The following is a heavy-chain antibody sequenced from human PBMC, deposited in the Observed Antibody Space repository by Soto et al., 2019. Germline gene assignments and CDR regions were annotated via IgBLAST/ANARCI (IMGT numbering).Heavy chain of an antibody. CDR1: GFTFSSYA. CDR3: AKDAQPRPICSGGSCYNYALYYFDY. D-gene: IGHD2-15*01. CDR2: ISGSGGST. V-gene: IGHV3-23*01. J-gene: IGHJ4*02. Sequence: GGSLRLSCAASGFTFSSYAMSWVRQAPGKGLEWVSAISGSGGSTYYADSVKGRFTISRDNSKNTLYLQMNSLRAEDTAVYYCAKDAQPRPICSGGSCYNYALYYFDYWGQGTLVTVSS.